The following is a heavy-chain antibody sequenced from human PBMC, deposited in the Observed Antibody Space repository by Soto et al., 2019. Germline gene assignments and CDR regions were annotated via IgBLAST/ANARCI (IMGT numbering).Heavy chain of an antibody. CDR2: IYYSGST. Sequence: QVQLQESGPGLVKPSQTLSLTCTVSGGSISSGGYYWSWIRQHPGKGLEWIGYIYYSGSTYYNPSLKSRGTLSVDTSKNQCSLKRSSGTAADTAVYYCARGGNWNYDYYYYYGMDVWGQGTTVTVSS. CDR3: ARGGNWNYDYYYYYGMDV. V-gene: IGHV4-31*03. CDR1: GGSISSGGYY. D-gene: IGHD1-7*01. J-gene: IGHJ6*02.